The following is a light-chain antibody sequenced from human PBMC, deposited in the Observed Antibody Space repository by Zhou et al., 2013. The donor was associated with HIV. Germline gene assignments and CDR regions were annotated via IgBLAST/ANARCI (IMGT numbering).Light chain of an antibody. CDR3: QKYDSAPRT. J-gene: IGKJ1*01. Sequence: DIQMTQSPSTLSASVGDRVTITCRASQGIRNDLGWYQQKPGKAPKRLIYAASGLESGVPSRFSGSGSGTDFTLTISSLQAEDVAIYYCQKYDSAPRTFGQGTKVEIK. V-gene: IGKV1-17*01. CDR2: AAS. CDR1: QGIRND.